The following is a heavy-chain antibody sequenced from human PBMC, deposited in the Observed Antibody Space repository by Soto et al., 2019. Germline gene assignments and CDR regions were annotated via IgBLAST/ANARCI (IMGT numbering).Heavy chain of an antibody. D-gene: IGHD5-18*01. CDR3: ARVGPIRGYSYGDY. J-gene: IGHJ4*02. CDR2: IYYSGST. Sequence: SETLSLTCTVSGGSISSGGYYWSWIRQDPGKGLEWIGYIYYSGSTYYNPSLKSRVTISVDTSKNQFSLKLSSVTAADTAVYYCARVGPIRGYSYGDYWGQGTLVTVSS. CDR1: GGSISSGGYY. V-gene: IGHV4-31*03.